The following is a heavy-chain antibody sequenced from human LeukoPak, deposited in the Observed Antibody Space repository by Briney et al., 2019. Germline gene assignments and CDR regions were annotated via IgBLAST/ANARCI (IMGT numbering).Heavy chain of an antibody. V-gene: IGHV3-23*01. D-gene: IGHD2-15*01. CDR1: GFTFSSYA. CDR2: ISGSGGST. CDR3: ARPYCSGGSCYSQVAL. Sequence: GGSLRLSCAASGFTFSSYAMSWVRQAPGKGLEWVSAISGSGGSTYYADSVEGRFTISRDNSKNTLHLQMNSLRAEDTAVYYCARPYCSGGSCYSQVALWGQGTLVTVSS. J-gene: IGHJ4*02.